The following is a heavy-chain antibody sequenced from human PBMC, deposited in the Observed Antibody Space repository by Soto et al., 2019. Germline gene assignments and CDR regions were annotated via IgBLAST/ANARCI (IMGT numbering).Heavy chain of an antibody. V-gene: IGHV1-46*01. CDR2: INPSGGST. J-gene: IGHJ4*02. CDR1: GYTFTSDY. D-gene: IGHD2-15*01. CDR3: ARARRSERYCSGGSCYSPLDY. Sequence: ASVKVSCKASGYTFTSDYMHWVRQTPGQGLEWMGIINPSGGSTSYAQKFQGRVTMTRDTSTSTVYMELSSLRSEDTAVYYCARARRSERYCSGGSCYSPLDYWGQGTLVTVSS.